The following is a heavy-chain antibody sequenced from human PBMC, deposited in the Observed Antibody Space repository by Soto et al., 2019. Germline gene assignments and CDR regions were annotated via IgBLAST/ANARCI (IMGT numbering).Heavy chain of an antibody. V-gene: IGHV3-23*01. CDR2: ISGSGGST. D-gene: IGHD3-3*01. Sequence: GGSLRLSCAASGFTFSSYAMSWVRQAPGKGLEWVSAISGSGGSTYYADSVKGRFTISRDNSKNTLYLQMNSLRAEDTAVYYCAKELDYDFWSGYYTGFYYYGMDVWGQGTTVTVSS. CDR1: GFTFSSYA. J-gene: IGHJ6*02. CDR3: AKELDYDFWSGYYTGFYYYGMDV.